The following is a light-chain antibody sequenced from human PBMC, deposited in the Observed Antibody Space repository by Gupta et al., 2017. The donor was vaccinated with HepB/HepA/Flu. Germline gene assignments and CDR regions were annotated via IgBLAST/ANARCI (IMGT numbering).Light chain of an antibody. CDR3: SSFTRSTSTLLV. CDR1: SSDVGGYNS. V-gene: IGLV2-14*03. Sequence: QSALTQPASVSGSPGPSITISCTGTSSDVGGYNSVSWYQHYPGKATKLLIFVVTARPSGISTRFSSSNTGNTASPTISGLQTEDEADDFCSSFTRSTSTLLVFGGGTKLTVL. J-gene: IGLJ3*02. CDR2: VVT.